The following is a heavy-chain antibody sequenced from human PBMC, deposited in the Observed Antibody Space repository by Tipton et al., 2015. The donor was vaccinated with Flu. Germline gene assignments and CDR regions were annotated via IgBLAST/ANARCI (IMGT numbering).Heavy chain of an antibody. V-gene: IGHV4-38-2*02. CDR3: ARSTSGSYYHYYYDMDV. CDR2: IHYSGSP. J-gene: IGHJ6*02. Sequence: TLSLTCTVSGDSMRRDYFWGWIRQAPGKGLEWIGNIHYSGSPYYNPSLKSRVTISVDTSKNQFSLKLSSVTAADTAVYYCARSTSGSYYHYYYDMDVWGQGTTVTVSS. D-gene: IGHD3-10*01. CDR1: GDSMRRDYF.